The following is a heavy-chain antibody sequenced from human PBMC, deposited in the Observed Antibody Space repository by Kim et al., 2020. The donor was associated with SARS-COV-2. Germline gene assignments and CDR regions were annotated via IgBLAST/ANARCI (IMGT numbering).Heavy chain of an antibody. D-gene: IGHD6-13*01. CDR2: IYYSGST. V-gene: IGHV4-59*01. J-gene: IGHJ4*02. CDR3: ASLSFGGIWDSSSWYFDY. Sequence: SETLSLTCTVSGGSISSYYWSWIRQPPGKGLEWIGYIYYSGSTNYNPSLKSRVTISVDTSKNQFSLKLSSVTAADTAVYYCASLSFGGIWDSSSWYFDYWGQRTLVTVSS. CDR1: GGSISSYY.